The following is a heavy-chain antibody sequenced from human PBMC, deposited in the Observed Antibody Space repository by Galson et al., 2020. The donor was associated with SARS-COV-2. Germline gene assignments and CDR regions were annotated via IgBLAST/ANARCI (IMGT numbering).Heavy chain of an antibody. CDR1: GGSFSRYS. D-gene: IGHD6-19*01. CDR3: AGGAPWDRYICGCFLFYS. V-gene: IGHV4-34*01. J-gene: IGHJ5*01. Sequence: SETLSLTCAVSGGSFSRYSWNWIRQPPGKGLEWIGEINHSGSTNYNPSLKSRFTISLDTSRDQFSLSLSPVTAADTAGYYCAGGAPWDRYICGCFLFYSWGPGTLVAVSS. CDR2: INHSGST.